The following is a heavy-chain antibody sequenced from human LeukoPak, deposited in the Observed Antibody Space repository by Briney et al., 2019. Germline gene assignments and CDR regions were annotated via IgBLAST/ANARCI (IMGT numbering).Heavy chain of an antibody. CDR2: INPNSGGT. CDR3: ARGPVVIAATIPNFDY. CDR1: GYTFTCYY. D-gene: IGHD2-15*01. J-gene: IGHJ4*02. V-gene: IGHV1-2*02. Sequence: ASVKVSCKASGYTFTCYYMHWVRQAPGQGLEWMGWINPNSGGTNYAQKFQGRVTMTRDTSISTAYMELSRLRSDDTAVYYCARGPVVIAATIPNFDYWGQGTLVTVSS.